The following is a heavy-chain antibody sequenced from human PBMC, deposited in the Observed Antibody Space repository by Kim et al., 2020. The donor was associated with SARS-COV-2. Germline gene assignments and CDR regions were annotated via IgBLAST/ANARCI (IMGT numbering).Heavy chain of an antibody. Sequence: ASVKVSCKVSGYTLTELSMHWVRQAPGKGLEWMGGFEPEDGETIYAQKFQGRVTMTEDTSTDTAYMELSSLRSEDTAVYYCATSTTVTTSGWFDPWGQGTLVTVSS. J-gene: IGHJ5*02. CDR2: FEPEDGET. CDR1: GYTLTELS. CDR3: ATSTTVTTSGWFDP. D-gene: IGHD4-17*01. V-gene: IGHV1-24*01.